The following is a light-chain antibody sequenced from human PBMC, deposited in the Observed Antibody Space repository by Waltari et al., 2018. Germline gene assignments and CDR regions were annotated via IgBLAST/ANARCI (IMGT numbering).Light chain of an antibody. V-gene: IGLV1-44*01. CDR3: AAWDDSLNGHV. CDR1: TSNIGDNT. J-gene: IGLJ6*01. CDR2: SSN. Sequence: QSVLTQPPSASGTPGQRVTISCSGSTSNIGDNTVYWYQQIPGMAPKLLIYSSNPRPSGVPDRFSGSRSGTSASLAISGLQSADEADYYCAAWDDSLNGHVFGSGTKVTVL.